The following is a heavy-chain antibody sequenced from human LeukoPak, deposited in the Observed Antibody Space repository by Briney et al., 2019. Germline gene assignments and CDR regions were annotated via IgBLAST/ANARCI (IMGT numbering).Heavy chain of an antibody. J-gene: IGHJ4*02. CDR2: IGSIGTTI. CDR1: GFPFSVYA. D-gene: IGHD6-19*01. Sequence: GGSLRLSCAVSGFPFSVYAMNWVRQAPGKGLEWVSNIGSIGTTIYYTDSVRGRFSISRDNAKSSLYLQMNSLRVEDTAVYYCALLAVASDFDYWGQGALVTVSS. V-gene: IGHV3-48*03. CDR3: ALLAVASDFDY.